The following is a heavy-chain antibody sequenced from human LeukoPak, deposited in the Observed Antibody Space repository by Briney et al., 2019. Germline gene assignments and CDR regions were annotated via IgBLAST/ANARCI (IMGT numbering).Heavy chain of an antibody. D-gene: IGHD3-22*01. J-gene: IGHJ4*02. V-gene: IGHV4-39*01. CDR2: IHHSGST. Sequence: PSETLSLTCTVSGGSISSSTYYWACIRQPPGKGLEWIATIHHSGSTYYKPSLRSGATISVDTSRNQFSLKLSSVTVADTAVYYCGRIGGYYDPPGYWGQGTLVTVSS. CDR3: GRIGGYYDPPGY. CDR1: GGSISSSTYY.